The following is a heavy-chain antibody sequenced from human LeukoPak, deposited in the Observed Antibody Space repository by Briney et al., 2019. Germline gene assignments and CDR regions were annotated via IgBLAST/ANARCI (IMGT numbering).Heavy chain of an antibody. CDR1: GYTFTSYD. V-gene: IGHV1-8*01. Sequence: GASVKVSCKASGYTFTSYDINWVRQTTGQGLEWMGWMNPNSGNTGYAQKFQGRVTMTRNTSISTAYMELSSLISDDTAVYYCARARRRTQGVMATAGDGSYYFDFWGKGNLVTVSS. D-gene: IGHD5-24*01. J-gene: IGHJ4*02. CDR2: MNPNSGNT. CDR3: ARARRRTQGVMATAGDGSYYFDF.